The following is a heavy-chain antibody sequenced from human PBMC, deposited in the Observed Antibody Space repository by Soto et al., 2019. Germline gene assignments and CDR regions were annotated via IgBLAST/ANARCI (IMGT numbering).Heavy chain of an antibody. D-gene: IGHD2-15*01. CDR3: ARESRYCSGGSCPDFDY. CDR2: IIPIFGTA. Sequence: QVQLVQSGAEVKKPGSSVKVSCKASGGTFSSYAISWVRQAPGQGLEWMGGIIPIFGTANYAQKFQGRVTITADKSTSTAYMELSSLRSEDTAVYYCARESRYCSGGSCPDFDYWGQGTLVTVSS. CDR1: GGTFSSYA. J-gene: IGHJ4*02. V-gene: IGHV1-69*06.